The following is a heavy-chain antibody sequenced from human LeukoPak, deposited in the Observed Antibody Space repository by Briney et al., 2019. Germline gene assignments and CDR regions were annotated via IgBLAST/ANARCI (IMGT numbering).Heavy chain of an antibody. CDR2: ISAGSSNK. J-gene: IGHJ4*02. D-gene: IGHD6-13*01. CDR3: ARTRIAAAGTFYFDY. Sequence: GGSLRLSCAASGFTFSGFAMIWVRQAPGKGLQWVSSISAGSSNKYYADSVKGRFTISRDNSKNTLYLQMNSLRAEDTAVYYCARTRIAAAGTFYFDYWGQGTLVTVSS. CDR1: GFTFSGFA. V-gene: IGHV3-23*01.